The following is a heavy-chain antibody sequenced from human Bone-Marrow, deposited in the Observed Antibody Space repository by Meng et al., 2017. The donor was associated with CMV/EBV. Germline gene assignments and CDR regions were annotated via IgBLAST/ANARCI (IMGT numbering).Heavy chain of an antibody. Sequence: GESLKISCAASGFTFSSYSMNWVRQAPGKGLEWVSSISSSSSYIYYADSVKGRFTISRDNAKNLLYLQMNSLRAEDTAVYYCAREVWLTRQDYGLDAWGQGTTVTVSS. V-gene: IGHV3-21*01. CDR2: ISSSSSYI. CDR1: GFTFSSYS. CDR3: AREVWLTRQDYGLDA. D-gene: IGHD5-12*01. J-gene: IGHJ6*02.